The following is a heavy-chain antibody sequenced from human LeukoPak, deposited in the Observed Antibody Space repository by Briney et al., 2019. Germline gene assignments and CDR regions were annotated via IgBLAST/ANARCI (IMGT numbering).Heavy chain of an antibody. CDR3: VKQSGFSFDY. D-gene: IGHD2/OR15-2a*01. CDR1: GFTFSSYA. Sequence: GGSLRLSCSASGFTFSSYAMHWVRQAPGKGLEYVSAISSNGGSTYYADSVKGRFTISRDNAKNSLYLQMNSLRAEDTALYYCVKQSGFSFDYWGQGTLVTVSS. CDR2: ISSNGGST. J-gene: IGHJ4*02. V-gene: IGHV3-64D*06.